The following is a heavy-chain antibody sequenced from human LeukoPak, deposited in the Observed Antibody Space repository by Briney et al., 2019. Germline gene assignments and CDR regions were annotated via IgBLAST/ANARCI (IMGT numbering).Heavy chain of an antibody. J-gene: IGHJ4*02. CDR2: ISSSSSTI. CDR3: ARGTGYDIVTGYYNVPLYYFDY. V-gene: IGHV3-48*01. D-gene: IGHD3-9*01. CDR1: GFTFSSYS. Sequence: GGSLRLSCAASGFTFSSYSMNWVRQAPGKGLEWVSYISSSSSTIYYADSVKGRFTISRDNAKNSLYLQMTGLRAEDTAVYYCARGTGYDIVTGYYNVPLYYFDYWGQGTLVTVSS.